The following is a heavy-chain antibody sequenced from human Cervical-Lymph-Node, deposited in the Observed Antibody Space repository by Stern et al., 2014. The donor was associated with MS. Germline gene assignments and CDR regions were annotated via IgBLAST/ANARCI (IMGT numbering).Heavy chain of an antibody. J-gene: IGHJ3*02. V-gene: IGHV1-18*01. CDR3: ARGLLGSENAFDI. D-gene: IGHD2-15*01. Sequence: VQLVESGAEVKKPGSSVKVSCKASGYTFTSHGISWVRQAPGQGLAWRGCSSAYNGNTNSAQKLQGRVTMTTDTSTSTAYMELRSLRSDDTAVYYCARGLLGSENAFDIWGQGTMVTVSS. CDR2: SSAYNGNT. CDR1: GYTFTSHG.